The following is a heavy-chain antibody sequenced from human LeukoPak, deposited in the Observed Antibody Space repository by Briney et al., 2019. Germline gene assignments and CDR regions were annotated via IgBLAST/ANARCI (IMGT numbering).Heavy chain of an antibody. V-gene: IGHV3-7*01. CDR3: ARPTYDIGTTVTTDYYYYYYMDV. D-gene: IGHD4-11*01. Sequence: PGGSLRLSCAASGFTFSSYWMSWVRQAPGKGLEWVANIKQDGSEKYYVDSVKGRFTISRDNAKNSLYLQMNSLRAEDTAVYYCARPTYDIGTTVTTDYYYYYYMDVWGKGTTVTVSS. J-gene: IGHJ6*03. CDR1: GFTFSSYW. CDR2: IKQDGSEK.